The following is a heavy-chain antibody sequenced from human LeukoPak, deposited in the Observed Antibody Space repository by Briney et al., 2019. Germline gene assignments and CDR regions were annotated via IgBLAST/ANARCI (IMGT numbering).Heavy chain of an antibody. CDR2: IYHSGST. V-gene: IGHV4-4*02. J-gene: IGHJ5*02. D-gene: IGHD6-13*01. CDR3: ASRSITAAGHHNWFDP. Sequence: SGTLSLTCAVSGGSISSSNWWSWVRQPPGKGLEWIGEIYHSGSTNYNPSLKSRVTISVDKSKSQFSLKLRSVTAADTAVYYCASRSITAAGHHNWFDPWGQGTLVTVSS. CDR1: GGSISSSNW.